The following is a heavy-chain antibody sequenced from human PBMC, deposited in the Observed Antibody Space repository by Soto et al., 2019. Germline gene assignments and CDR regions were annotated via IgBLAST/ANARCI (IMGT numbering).Heavy chain of an antibody. CDR3: ARGSSGYFVDYYYGMDV. CDR1: GGTFSSYA. D-gene: IGHD3-22*01. J-gene: IGHJ6*02. Sequence: SVKVSCKASGGTFSSYAISWVRQAPGQGLEWMGGIIPIFGTANYAQKFQGRVTITADKSTSTAYMKLSSLRSEDTAVYYCARGSSGYFVDYYYGMDVWGQGTTVTVSS. V-gene: IGHV1-69*06. CDR2: IIPIFGTA.